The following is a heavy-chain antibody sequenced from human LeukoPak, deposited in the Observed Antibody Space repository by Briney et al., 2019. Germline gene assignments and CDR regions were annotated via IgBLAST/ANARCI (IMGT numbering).Heavy chain of an antibody. CDR3: ARGRRIAAAQAGGYYFDY. J-gene: IGHJ4*02. V-gene: IGHV4-34*01. D-gene: IGHD6-13*01. CDR2: INHSGST. Sequence: SETLSFTCAVYGGSFSGYYWSWIRRPPGKGLEWIGEINHSGSTNYNPSLKSRVTISVDTSKNQFSLKLSSVTAADTAVYYCARGRRIAAAQAGGYYFDYWGQGTLVTVSS. CDR1: GGSFSGYY.